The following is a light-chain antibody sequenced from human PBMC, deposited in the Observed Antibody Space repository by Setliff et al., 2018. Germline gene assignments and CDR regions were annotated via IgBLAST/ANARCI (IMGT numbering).Light chain of an antibody. J-gene: IGLJ1*01. V-gene: IGLV2-8*01. Sequence: QSVLTQPAAVSGSPGQSITISCTGTSSDVSGYNYVSWYQQHPGKAPKLMIYEVSKRPSGVPDRFSGSKSGNTASLTVSGLQAEDEADYYCSSYEGSNNYVFGTGTKGTVL. CDR1: SSDVSGYNY. CDR2: EVS. CDR3: SSYEGSNNYV.